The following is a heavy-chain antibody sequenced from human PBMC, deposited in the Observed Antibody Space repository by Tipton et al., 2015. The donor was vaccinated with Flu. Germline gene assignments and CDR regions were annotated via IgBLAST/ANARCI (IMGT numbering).Heavy chain of an antibody. CDR1: GFTFSIHW. Sequence: SLRLSCVASGFTFSIHWMHWVRQAPGKGLEWVSDISSGDGGSYYAVSVQGRFTISRDNSKNTLYLQMNSLRAEDTAMYYCAKDVVDDNGWQIEHWGQGTLVIVSS. D-gene: IGHD3-16*01. V-gene: IGHV3-23*01. CDR2: ISSGDGGS. CDR3: AKDVVDDNGWQIEH. J-gene: IGHJ4*02.